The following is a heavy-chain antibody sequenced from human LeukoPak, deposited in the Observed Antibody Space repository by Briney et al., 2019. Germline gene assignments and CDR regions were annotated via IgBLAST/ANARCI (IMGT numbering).Heavy chain of an antibody. CDR2: IYYSGST. Sequence: KSSETLSLTCTVSGGSINNYYWTWIRQPPGKGLEWIGYIYYSGSTNYNPSLKSRVTISVDTSKNQFSLKLSSVTAADTAVYYCARERPACDSTIVDYWGQGTLVTVSS. D-gene: IGHD2/OR15-2a*01. CDR3: ARERPACDSTIVDY. V-gene: IGHV4-59*01. J-gene: IGHJ4*02. CDR1: GGSINNYY.